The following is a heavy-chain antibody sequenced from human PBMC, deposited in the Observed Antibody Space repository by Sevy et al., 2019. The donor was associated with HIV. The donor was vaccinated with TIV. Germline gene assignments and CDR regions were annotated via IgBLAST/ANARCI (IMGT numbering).Heavy chain of an antibody. J-gene: IGHJ4*02. V-gene: IGHV3-23*01. CDR1: GFTFSSYA. CDR3: AKTLQKLPFHPHYFDY. CDR2: ISGSGDST. D-gene: IGHD2-21*02. Sequence: GGSLRLSCAASGFTFSSYAMSWVRQAPGKGLEWVSVISGSGDSTYYADSVKGRFTISRDVSKGILYLQMNSLTAEDTAIFYCAKTLQKLPFHPHYFDYWGQGTLVTVSS.